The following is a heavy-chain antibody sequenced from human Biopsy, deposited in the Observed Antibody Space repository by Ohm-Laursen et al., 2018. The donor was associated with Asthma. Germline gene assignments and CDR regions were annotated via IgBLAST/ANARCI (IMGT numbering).Heavy chain of an antibody. J-gene: IGHJ6*02. CDR1: GFTFSSYG. D-gene: IGHD2-21*02. CDR2: ISYDGSNK. V-gene: IGHV3-30*03. CDR3: AREGGDCLSGYYYYYGMDV. Sequence: SLRLSCTASGFTFSSYGMHWVRQAPGKGLEWVAVISYDGSNKYYADSVKGRFTISRDNSKNTLYLQMNSLRAEDTAVYYCAREGGDCLSGYYYYYGMDVWGQGTTVTVSS.